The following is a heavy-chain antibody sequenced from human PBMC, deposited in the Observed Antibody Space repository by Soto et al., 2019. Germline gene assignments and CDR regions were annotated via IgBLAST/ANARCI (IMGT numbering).Heavy chain of an antibody. CDR2: ISWNSGSI. Sequence: GGSLRLSCAASGFTFDDYAMHWVRQAPGKGLEWVSGISWNSGSIGYADSVKGRFTISRDNAKNSLYLQMNSLRAEDTALYYCAKDGSSSGLNWFDPWGQGTLVTVSS. CDR3: AKDGSSSGLNWFDP. D-gene: IGHD3-10*01. V-gene: IGHV3-9*01. CDR1: GFTFDDYA. J-gene: IGHJ5*02.